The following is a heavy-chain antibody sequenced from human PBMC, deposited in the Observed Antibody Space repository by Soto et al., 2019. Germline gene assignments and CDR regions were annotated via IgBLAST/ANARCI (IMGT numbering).Heavy chain of an antibody. V-gene: IGHV4-34*01. CDR1: GGSISSGRYS. CDR3: ARVERGTATTVVGAFDR. D-gene: IGHD1-1*01. CDR2: MRHSGGT. J-gene: IGHJ3*02. Sequence: QVQLQQWGAGLLKPSETLSLTCAVYGGSISSGRYSWSWIRQPPGMGLEWIGEMRHSGGTHFKPCLNCRVTISAYNHKSQFTVKMSSVTAAVTAIYYCARVERGTATTVVGAFDRWVPGAMNPDSS.